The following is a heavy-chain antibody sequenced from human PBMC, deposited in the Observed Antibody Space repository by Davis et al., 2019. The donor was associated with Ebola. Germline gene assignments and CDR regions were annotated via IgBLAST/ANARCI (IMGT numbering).Heavy chain of an antibody. CDR3: AKDDGLLWFGELLGTFDY. V-gene: IGHV3-23*01. J-gene: IGHJ4*02. CDR1: GFTFSSYA. D-gene: IGHD3-10*01. Sequence: GGSLRLSCAASGFTFSSYAMSWVRQAAGKGLEWVAAISGRGGSTYYADSVKGRFTISRDNSKNTLYLQMNSLRAEDTAVYYCAKDDGLLWFGELLGTFDYWGQGTLVTVSS. CDR2: ISGRGGST.